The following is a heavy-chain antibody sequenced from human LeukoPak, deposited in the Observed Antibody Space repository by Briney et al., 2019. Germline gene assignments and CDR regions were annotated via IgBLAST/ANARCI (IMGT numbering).Heavy chain of an antibody. D-gene: IGHD6-13*01. V-gene: IGHV4-34*01. CDR3: ARGSSSWFDY. J-gene: IGHJ4*02. Sequence: PSETLSLTCAVYVGSFSGYYWSWIRQPPGKGLEWIGEINHSGSTNYNPSLKSRVTISVDTSKNQFSLKLSSVTAADTAVYYCARGSSSWFDYWGQGTLVTVSS. CDR2: INHSGST. CDR1: VGSFSGYY.